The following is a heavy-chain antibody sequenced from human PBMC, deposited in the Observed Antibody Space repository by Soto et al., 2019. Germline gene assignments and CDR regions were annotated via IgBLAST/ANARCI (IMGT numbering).Heavy chain of an antibody. CDR3: ARDTWRSDYYYGMDV. V-gene: IGHV3-30-3*01. Sequence: GGSLRLSCAASGFTFSSYAMHWVRQAPGKGLEWVAVISYDGSNKYYADSVKGRFTISRDNSKNTLYLQMNSLRAEDTAVYYCARDTWRSDYYYGMDVWRQGTTVTVSS. CDR2: ISYDGSNK. J-gene: IGHJ6*02. CDR1: GFTFSSYA.